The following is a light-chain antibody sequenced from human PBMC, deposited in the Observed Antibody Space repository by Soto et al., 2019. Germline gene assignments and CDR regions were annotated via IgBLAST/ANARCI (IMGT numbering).Light chain of an antibody. Sequence: DIQMTQSPSTLSASVGDRVTITCRARQNINNWIAWYQQKPGKATKFLIYDASTLESGVPSRFSGSGFGPDFSLIISSLQPDDFGSYYCQHLRTFGQGTKVEIK. CDR1: QNINNW. J-gene: IGKJ1*01. CDR2: DAS. CDR3: QHLRT. V-gene: IGKV1-5*01.